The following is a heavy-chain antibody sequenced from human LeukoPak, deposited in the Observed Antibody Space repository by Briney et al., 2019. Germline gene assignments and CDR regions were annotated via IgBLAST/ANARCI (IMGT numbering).Heavy chain of an antibody. CDR1: GGTISSYY. CDR2: IYYSGST. J-gene: IGHJ1*01. D-gene: IGHD6-6*01. V-gene: IGHV4-59*01. CDR3: ARGGAARLHFQN. Sequence: PSETLSLTCTVSGGTISSYYWSWIRQPPGKGLEWIGYIYYSGSTNYNPSLQSRVTISVDTSKNQFSLNLNSVTAADTAVYYCARGGAARLHFQNWGQGTLVTVSS.